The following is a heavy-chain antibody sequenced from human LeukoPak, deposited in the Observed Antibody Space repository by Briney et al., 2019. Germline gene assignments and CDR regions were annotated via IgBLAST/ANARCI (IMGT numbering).Heavy chain of an antibody. V-gene: IGHV4-34*01. D-gene: IGHD4-17*01. J-gene: IGHJ5*02. Sequence: PSETLSLTCAVYGGSFSGYYWSWIRQPPGKGLEWIGEINHSGSTNYNPSLKSRVTISVDTSKNQFSLKLSSVTAADTAVYYCARGANDYGDYRWLDPWGQGTLVTVSS. CDR1: GGSFSGYY. CDR2: INHSGST. CDR3: ARGANDYGDYRWLDP.